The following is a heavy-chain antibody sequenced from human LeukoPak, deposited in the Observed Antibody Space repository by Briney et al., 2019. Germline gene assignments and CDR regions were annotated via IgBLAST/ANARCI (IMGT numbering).Heavy chain of an antibody. J-gene: IGHJ5*02. D-gene: IGHD3-3*01. CDR1: GGTLSSYA. Sequence: SVKVSCKASGGTLSSYAISWVRQAPGQGLEWMGGIIPIFGTANYAQTFQGRVTITTDESKSTAYMELTSLRSGDTAVYCCARVARLLTIFGVFSWFDPWGQGTLVTVSS. V-gene: IGHV1-69*05. CDR3: ARVARLLTIFGVFSWFDP. CDR2: IIPIFGTA.